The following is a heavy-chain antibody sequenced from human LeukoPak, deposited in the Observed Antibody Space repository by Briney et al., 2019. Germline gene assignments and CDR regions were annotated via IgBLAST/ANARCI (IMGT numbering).Heavy chain of an antibody. CDR1: GFNFSIYT. CDR3: AKMRGMPREAYHFDR. D-gene: IGHD1-26*01. J-gene: IGHJ4*02. V-gene: IGHV3-23*01. Sequence: GGSLRLSRAASGFNFSIYTMSWVRQAQGKGLEWISAVGSGGTRYYADSVKGRFTISRDNSANTVSLQMDSLRADDTAMYYCAKMRGMPREAYHFDRWGQGTLVAVSS. CDR2: VGSGGTR.